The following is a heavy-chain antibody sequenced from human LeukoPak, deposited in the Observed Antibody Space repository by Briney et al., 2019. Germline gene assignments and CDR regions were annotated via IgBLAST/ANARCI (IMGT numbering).Heavy chain of an antibody. D-gene: IGHD6-19*01. CDR3: ARDYLSSGWSEAFDY. Sequence: ASVKVSCKASGGTFSSYAISWVRQAPGQGLEWMGGIIPILGIANYAQKFQGRVTITADKSTSTAYMELSSLRSEDTAVYYCARDYLSSGWSEAFDYWGQGTLVTVSS. CDR2: IIPILGIA. J-gene: IGHJ4*02. CDR1: GGTFSSYA. V-gene: IGHV1-69*10.